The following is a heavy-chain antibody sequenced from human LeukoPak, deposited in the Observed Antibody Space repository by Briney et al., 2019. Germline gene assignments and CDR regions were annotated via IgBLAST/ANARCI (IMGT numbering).Heavy chain of an antibody. CDR1: GFIFSSYA. V-gene: IGHV3-30*04. CDR3: ARDSGSYYFDAFDI. D-gene: IGHD1-26*01. CDR2: ISYDGSNK. Sequence: GGSLRLSCAASGFIFSSYAMHWVRQAPGKGLEWVAVISYDGSNKYYADSVKGRFTISRDNSKNTLYLQMNSLRAEDTAVYYCARDSGSYYFDAFDIWGQGTMVTVSS. J-gene: IGHJ3*02.